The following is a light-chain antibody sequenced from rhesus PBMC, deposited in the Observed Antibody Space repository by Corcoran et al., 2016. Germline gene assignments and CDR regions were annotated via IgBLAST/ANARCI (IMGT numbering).Light chain of an antibody. CDR3: QHSYGIPLT. CDR2: KAS. V-gene: IGKV1-74*01. Sequence: DIQMTQSPSSLSASVGDRVTISCRTSEIVDNYLHWYQQKPGKAPRLQLYKASTLQSGVPSRFSGSGSGRDFTLTISSVQPEDFATDYCQHSYGIPLTFGGGTKVDLK. CDR1: EIVDNY. J-gene: IGKJ4*01.